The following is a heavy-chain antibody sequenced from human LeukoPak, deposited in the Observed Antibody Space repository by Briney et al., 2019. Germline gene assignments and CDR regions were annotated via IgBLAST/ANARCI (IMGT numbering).Heavy chain of an antibody. V-gene: IGHV3-23*01. CDR3: AKDLPPDYGDYEYYYYYYGMDV. Sequence: GGSLRLSCAASGFTFSSDAMSWVREAPGKGLEWASAIFGGGGSTYYPDSGKGRFPISRDNSQNTLYLQMDSLRAEDTAVYYCAKDLPPDYGDYEYYYYYYGMDVWGQGTTVTVSS. D-gene: IGHD4-17*01. J-gene: IGHJ6*02. CDR2: IFGGGGST. CDR1: GFTFSSDA.